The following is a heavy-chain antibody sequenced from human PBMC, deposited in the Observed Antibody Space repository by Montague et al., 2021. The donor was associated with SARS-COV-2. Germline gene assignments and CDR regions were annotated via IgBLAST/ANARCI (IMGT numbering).Heavy chain of an antibody. CDR2: IYYSGST. Sequence: SETLSLTCTVSGASISSYYWNWIRQSPGKGLEWIGYIYYSGSTKYNPSHKGRVTISVDTSKSQMSLRLNSVTAADKAVYYCAGDRGRFWHFDLWGRGTLVTVSS. CDR3: AGDRGRFWHFDL. J-gene: IGHJ2*01. D-gene: IGHD5-12*01. CDR1: GASISSYY. V-gene: IGHV4-59*01.